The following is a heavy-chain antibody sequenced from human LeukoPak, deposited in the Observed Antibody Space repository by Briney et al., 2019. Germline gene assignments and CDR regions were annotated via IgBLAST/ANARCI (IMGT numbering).Heavy chain of an antibody. CDR3: ARGSHRHSYGDY. J-gene: IGHJ4*02. V-gene: IGHV4-61*02. CDR2: IYTSGST. CDR1: GGSISSGSYY. D-gene: IGHD5-18*01. Sequence: PSETLSLTCTVSGGSISSGSYYWSWIRQPAGKGLEWIGRIYTSGSTNYNPSLKSRVTISVDTSKNQFSLKLSSVTAADTAVYYCARGSHRHSYGDYWGQGPLVTVSS.